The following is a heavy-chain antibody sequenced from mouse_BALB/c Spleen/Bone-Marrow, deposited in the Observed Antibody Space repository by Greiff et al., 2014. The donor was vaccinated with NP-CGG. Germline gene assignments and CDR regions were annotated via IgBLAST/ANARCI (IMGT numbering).Heavy chain of an antibody. CDR2: INHYNDGT. CDR1: GYTFTSYV. Sequence: EVQLQQSGPELVKPGASVKMSCKASGYTFTSYVMHWVKQKPGQGLEWIGYINHYNDGTKYDEKFKGKATLTSDKSTSTTYMELKSLTSKDAAVYYCTRGGYYDYDEGCIDYWGQGSTVTDSS. D-gene: IGHD2-4*01. CDR3: TRGGYYDYDEGCIDY. J-gene: IGHJ4*01. V-gene: IGHV1-14*01.